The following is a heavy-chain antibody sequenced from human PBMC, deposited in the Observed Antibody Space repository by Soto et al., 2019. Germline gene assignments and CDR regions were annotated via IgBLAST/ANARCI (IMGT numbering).Heavy chain of an antibody. CDR3: ARDKDRQQLGGNYYCGIDV. V-gene: IGHV1-69*12. CDR2: IIPIFSTP. Sequence: QVQLVQSGAEVKKPGSSVTVSCKASGGTFGNSAISWGRQAPGQGLEWMGGIIPIFSTPDYAQKFQGKITSTADDSTTTPYMELTSLKSEDTAVYYCARDKDRQQLGGNYYCGIDVWGQGTTVTVSS. J-gene: IGHJ6*02. D-gene: IGHD2-15*01. CDR1: GGTFGNSA.